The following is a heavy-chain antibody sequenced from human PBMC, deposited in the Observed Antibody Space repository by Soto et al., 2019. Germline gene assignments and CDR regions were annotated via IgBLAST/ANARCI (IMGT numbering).Heavy chain of an antibody. CDR1: GGSISSYY. D-gene: IGHD6-13*01. J-gene: IGHJ6*02. Sequence: SETLSLTCTVSGGSISSYYWSWIRQPAGKGLEWIGRIYTSGSTNYNPSLKSRVTMSVDTSKNQFSLKLSSVTAADTAVYYCARDLWGYSRVPGGRDVWGQGTTVTVSS. CDR2: IYTSGST. CDR3: ARDLWGYSRVPGGRDV. V-gene: IGHV4-4*07.